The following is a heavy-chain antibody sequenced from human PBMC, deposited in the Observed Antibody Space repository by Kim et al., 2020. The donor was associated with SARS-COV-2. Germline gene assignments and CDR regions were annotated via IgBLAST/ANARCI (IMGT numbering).Heavy chain of an antibody. J-gene: IGHJ4*02. CDR3: ARGGGSYYPHCDY. Sequence: ASVKVSCKASGYTFTSYAMHWVRQAPGQRLEWMGWINAGNGNTKYSQKFQGRVTITRDTSASTAYMELSSLRSEDTAVYYCARGGGSYYPHCDYWGQGTLVTVSS. CDR2: INAGNGNT. D-gene: IGHD3-10*01. V-gene: IGHV1-3*01. CDR1: GYTFTSYA.